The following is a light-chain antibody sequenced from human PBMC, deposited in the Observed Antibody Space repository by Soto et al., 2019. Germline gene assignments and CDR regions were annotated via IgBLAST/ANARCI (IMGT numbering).Light chain of an antibody. J-gene: IGKJ4*01. CDR2: GAS. CDR1: QNININ. CDR3: QQYKDWPPLT. Sequence: EIVMTQSPLTLPVSPGERATLSCRASQNININLAWYQQRPGQAPRGLIHGASIRASGIPDRFSGSGSGTDFTLTINRLEPDDFAFYYCQQYKDWPPLTVGGGTRVEIK. V-gene: IGKV3D-15*01.